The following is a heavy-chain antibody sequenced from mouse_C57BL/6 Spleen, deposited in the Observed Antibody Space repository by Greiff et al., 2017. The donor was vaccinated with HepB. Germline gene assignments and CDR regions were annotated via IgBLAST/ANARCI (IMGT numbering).Heavy chain of an antibody. CDR1: GYTFTSYW. CDR2: IYPGSGST. Sequence: QVQLKQPGAELVKPGASVKMSCKASGYTFTSYWITWVKQRPGQGLEWIGDIYPGSGSTNYNEKFKSKATLTVDTSSSTAYMQLSSLTSEDSAVYYCARERGIYYDYGFAYWGQGTLVTVSA. V-gene: IGHV1-55*01. CDR3: ARERGIYYDYGFAY. D-gene: IGHD2-4*01. J-gene: IGHJ3*01.